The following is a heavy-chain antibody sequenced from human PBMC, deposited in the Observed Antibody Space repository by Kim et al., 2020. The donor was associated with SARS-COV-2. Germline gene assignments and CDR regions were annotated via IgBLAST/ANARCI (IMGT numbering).Heavy chain of an antibody. V-gene: IGHV1-2*06. Sequence: ASVKVSCKASGYTFTGYYMHWVRQAPGQGLEWMGRINPNSGGTNYAQKFQGRVTMTRDTSISTAYMELSRLRSDDTAVYYCARDRRITIFGVVPYYGMDVWGQGTTVTVSS. CDR3: ARDRRITIFGVVPYYGMDV. J-gene: IGHJ6*02. D-gene: IGHD3-3*01. CDR2: INPNSGGT. CDR1: GYTFTGYY.